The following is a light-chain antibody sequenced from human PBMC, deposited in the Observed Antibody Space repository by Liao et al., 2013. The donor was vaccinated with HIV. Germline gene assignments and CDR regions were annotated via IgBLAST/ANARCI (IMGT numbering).Light chain of an antibody. CDR2: EDS. CDR3: QVWDRGPAL. J-gene: IGLJ2*01. V-gene: IGLV3-1*01. CDR1: TLGDKY. Sequence: SYELTQPPSVSVSPGQTATITCSGETLGDKYACWYQQRPGQSPALVIYEDSQRPSGIPERFSGSTSGSTATLTISETQPMDEADYYCQVWDRGPALFGGGTKLTVL.